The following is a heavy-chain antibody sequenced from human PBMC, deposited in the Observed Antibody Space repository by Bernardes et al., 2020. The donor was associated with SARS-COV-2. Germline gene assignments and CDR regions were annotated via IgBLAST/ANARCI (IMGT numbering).Heavy chain of an antibody. CDR2: INHSGST. CDR1: GGSFSGYY. D-gene: IGHD1-20*01. Sequence: SESLSLTCAVYGGSFSGYYWSWIRQPPGKGLEWIVEINHSGSTNYNPSLQSRVTISVDTSKNQFSLKLSSVTAADTAVYYCARQKRPLQNNRNGGHFDYWGQGTLVTVSS. J-gene: IGHJ4*02. V-gene: IGHV4-34*01. CDR3: ARQKRPLQNNRNGGHFDY.